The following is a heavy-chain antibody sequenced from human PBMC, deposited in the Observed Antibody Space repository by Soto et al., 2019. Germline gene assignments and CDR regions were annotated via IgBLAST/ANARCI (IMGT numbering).Heavy chain of an antibody. CDR3: ARGGGSYGPRPVDY. CDR1: GGSFSGYY. D-gene: IGHD1-26*01. V-gene: IGHV4-34*01. J-gene: IGHJ4*02. CDR2: INHSGST. Sequence: SETLSLTCAVYGGSFSGYYWSWIRQPPGKGLELIGEINHSGSTNYNPSLKSRVTISVDTSKNQFSLKLSSVTAADTAVYYCARGGGSYGPRPVDYWGQGTLVTVSS.